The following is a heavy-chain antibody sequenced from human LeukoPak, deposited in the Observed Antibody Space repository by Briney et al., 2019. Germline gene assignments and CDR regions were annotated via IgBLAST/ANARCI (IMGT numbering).Heavy chain of an antibody. V-gene: IGHV3-21*01. CDR2: ISSSSSYI. D-gene: IGHD3-10*01. CDR3: ARALSGSYPGSGWYFDY. CDR1: GFTVSSNY. Sequence: GGSLRLSCAASGFTVSSNYMSWVRQAPGKGLEWVSSISSSSSYIYYADSVKGRLTISRDNAKNSLYLQMNSLRAEDTAVYYCARALSGSYPGSGWYFDYWGQGTLVTVSS. J-gene: IGHJ4*02.